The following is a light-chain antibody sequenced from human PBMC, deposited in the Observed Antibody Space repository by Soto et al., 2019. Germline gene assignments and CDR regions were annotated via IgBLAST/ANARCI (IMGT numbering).Light chain of an antibody. CDR3: CSYAGSTREV. CDR2: EGS. CDR1: SSDVGSYNL. Sequence: QSALTQPASVSGSPGQSITLSCTGTSSDVGSYNLVSWYQQHPGKAPKLMIYEGSKRPSGVSNRFSGSKSGNTASLTISGLQAEDEADYYCCSYAGSTREVFGGGTKLTAL. V-gene: IGLV2-23*01. J-gene: IGLJ2*01.